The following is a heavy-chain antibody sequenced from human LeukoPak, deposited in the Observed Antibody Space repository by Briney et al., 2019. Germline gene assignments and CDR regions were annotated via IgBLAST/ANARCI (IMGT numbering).Heavy chain of an antibody. CDR2: IIPIFGTA. D-gene: IGHD3-9*01. CDR3: ARPYYDILTGYQFPYFY. CDR1: GGTFSNYA. V-gene: IGHV1-69*13. J-gene: IGHJ4*02. Sequence: SVKVSCKASGGTFSNYAVSWVRQAPGQGLEWMGGIIPIFGTANYAQKFQGRVTITADESTSTAYMELSSLRSEDTAVYYCARPYYDILTGYQFPYFYWGQGTLVTVSS.